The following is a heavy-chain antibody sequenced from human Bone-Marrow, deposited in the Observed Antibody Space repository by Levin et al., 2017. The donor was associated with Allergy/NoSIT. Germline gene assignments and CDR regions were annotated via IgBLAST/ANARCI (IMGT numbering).Heavy chain of an antibody. J-gene: IGHJ6*03. Sequence: GGSLRLSCKASGYTFTGYYMHWVRQAPGQGLEWMGRINPNSGGTNYAQKFQGRVTMTRDTSISTAYMELSRLRSDDTAVYYCARDLAPADYYYYMDVWGKGTTVTVSS. D-gene: IGHD3-3*02. CDR1: GYTFTGYY. V-gene: IGHV1-2*06. CDR2: INPNSGGT. CDR3: ARDLAPADYYYYMDV.